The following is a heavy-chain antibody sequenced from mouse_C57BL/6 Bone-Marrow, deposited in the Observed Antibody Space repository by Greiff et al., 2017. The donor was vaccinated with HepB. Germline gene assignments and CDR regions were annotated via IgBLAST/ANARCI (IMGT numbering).Heavy chain of an antibody. V-gene: IGHV5-12*01. J-gene: IGHJ2*01. CDR3: ARLPYGFYFDY. Sequence: LQQSGGGLVQPGGSLKLSCAASGFTFSDYYMYWVRQTPEKRLEWVAYISNGGGSTYYPDTVKGRFTISRDNAKNTLYLQMSRLKSEDTAMYYCARLPYGFYFDYWGQGTTLTVSS. CDR2: ISNGGGST. D-gene: IGHD2-2*01. CDR1: GFTFSDYY.